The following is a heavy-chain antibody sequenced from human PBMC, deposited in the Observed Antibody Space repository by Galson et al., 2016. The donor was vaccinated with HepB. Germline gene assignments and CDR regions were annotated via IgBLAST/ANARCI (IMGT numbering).Heavy chain of an antibody. CDR3: GTSTYYRGYVDY. Sequence: SLRLSCATSGFTFTNYALHWVRQAPGKGLEWVAGISFDGNNKDYSASVKGRFTISRDHFKNTLYLQLNSLKTEDTAVYYCGTSTYYRGYVDYWGQGTLVTVSS. CDR1: GFTFTNYA. J-gene: IGHJ4*02. D-gene: IGHD1-26*01. V-gene: IGHV3-30-3*01. CDR2: ISFDGNNK.